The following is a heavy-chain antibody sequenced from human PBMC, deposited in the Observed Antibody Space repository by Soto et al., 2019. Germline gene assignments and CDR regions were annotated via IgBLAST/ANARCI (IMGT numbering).Heavy chain of an antibody. Sequence: DVQLVESGGGLVQPGRSLRLSCAASGFTFDDYAMHWVRRVPGKGLEWVSSISWNSNIIGYADSVKGRFTISRDNAKKSLYLQMNSLRPEDTALYYCAKGGPDGFCSGGRCYFDYWGQGTLVTVSS. CDR1: GFTFDDYA. CDR2: ISWNSNII. D-gene: IGHD2-15*01. CDR3: AKGGPDGFCSGGRCYFDY. V-gene: IGHV3-9*01. J-gene: IGHJ4*02.